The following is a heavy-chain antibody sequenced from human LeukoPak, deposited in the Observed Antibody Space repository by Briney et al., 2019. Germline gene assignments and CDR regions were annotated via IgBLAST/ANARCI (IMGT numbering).Heavy chain of an antibody. V-gene: IGHV3-23*01. Sequence: GGSLRLFCAASGFTFRSYGMNWVRQAPGKGLEWVSAISSSGSSTYYADSVKGRFTISRDNSKNTLYLQMNSLRAEDTAVYYCAKGGYCSGGSCYSLGYWGQGTLVTVSS. J-gene: IGHJ4*02. D-gene: IGHD2-15*01. CDR1: GFTFRSYG. CDR3: AKGGYCSGGSCYSLGY. CDR2: ISSSGSST.